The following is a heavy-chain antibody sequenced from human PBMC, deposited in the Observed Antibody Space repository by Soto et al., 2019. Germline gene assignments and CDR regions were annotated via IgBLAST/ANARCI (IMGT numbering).Heavy chain of an antibody. V-gene: IGHV3-30-3*01. CDR1: GFIFSSYT. J-gene: IGHJ4*02. CDR3: ARAPSGSYPEFDY. Sequence: GGSLRLSCAASGFIFSSYTMHWVRQAPGKGLEWVGVITYDGSNQYYADSVKGRFTISRDNSRNMLFLQMNSLRPDDTAVYYCARAPSGSYPEFDYWGQGTLVTVSS. D-gene: IGHD1-26*01. CDR2: ITYDGSNQ.